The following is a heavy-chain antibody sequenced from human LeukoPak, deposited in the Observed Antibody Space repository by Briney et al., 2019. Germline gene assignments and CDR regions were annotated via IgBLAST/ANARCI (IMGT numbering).Heavy chain of an antibody. Sequence: GGSLRLSCAASGFTFSSYSMNWVRQAPGKGLEWVSSISSSSSYIYYADSVKGRFTISRDNAKNSLYLQMISLRAEDTAVYYCAREEQVTYSSGWYGGTGWFDPWGQGTLVTVSS. CDR2: ISSSSSYI. CDR3: AREEQVTYSSGWYGGTGWFDP. CDR1: GFTFSSYS. D-gene: IGHD6-19*01. J-gene: IGHJ5*02. V-gene: IGHV3-21*01.